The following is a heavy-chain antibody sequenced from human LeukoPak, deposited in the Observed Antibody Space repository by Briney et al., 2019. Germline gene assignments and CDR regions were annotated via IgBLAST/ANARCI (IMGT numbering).Heavy chain of an antibody. Sequence: GSLRLSCAASGFTFSRYAMHWVRQAPGKGLEWVALLSYDGGGQYYADSVKGRFAISRDNAKNSLYLQMNSLRAEDTAVYYCARLGYCSGGSCAYWGQGTLVTVSS. CDR1: GFTFSRYA. D-gene: IGHD2-15*01. J-gene: IGHJ4*02. CDR3: ARLGYCSGGSCAY. CDR2: LSYDGGGQ. V-gene: IGHV3-30*09.